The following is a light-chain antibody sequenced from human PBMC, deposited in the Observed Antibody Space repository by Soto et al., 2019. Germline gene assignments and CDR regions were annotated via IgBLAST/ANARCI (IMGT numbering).Light chain of an antibody. CDR3: QTSNNWPYT. CDR2: GAS. V-gene: IGKV3-15*01. CDR1: QSVSDN. J-gene: IGKJ2*01. Sequence: EIVMTQSPATLSVSPGERVTLSCRASQSVSDNLAWYQQKPGQAPRLLIYGASTRATTIPARFSGSGSGTEFTLTISSLQSEDFEVYYCQTSNNWPYTFGQGTKLDIK.